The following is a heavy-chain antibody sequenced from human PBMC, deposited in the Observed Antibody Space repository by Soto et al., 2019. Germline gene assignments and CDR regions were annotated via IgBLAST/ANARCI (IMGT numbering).Heavy chain of an antibody. D-gene: IGHD2-2*01. V-gene: IGHV4-59*01. Sequence: SETLSLTCTVSGGSISSYYWSWIRQPPGKGLEWIGYIYYSGSTNYNPSLKSRVTISVDTSKNQFSLKLSSVTAADTAVYYCARRLVYCSSTSCNNWIDLSGQGTLVTVSS. J-gene: IGHJ5*02. CDR3: ARRLVYCSSTSCNNWIDL. CDR1: GGSISSYY. CDR2: IYYSGST.